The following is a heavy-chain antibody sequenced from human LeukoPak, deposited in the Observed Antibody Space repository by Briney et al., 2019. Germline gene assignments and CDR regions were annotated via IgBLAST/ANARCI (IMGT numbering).Heavy chain of an antibody. J-gene: IGHJ4*02. V-gene: IGHV1-2*02. Sequence: GASVKVSCKASGYTFTPYDMHGVRQAPAQRLEWVGWIDPKSGGTDYAQKFQRRATMTRDTSISTAYMDLSRLRSDDTAVYYCAREDSSSWYFFDYWGQGTLVTVSS. CDR3: AREDSSSWYFFDY. D-gene: IGHD6-13*01. CDR1: GYTFTPYD. CDR2: IDPKSGGT.